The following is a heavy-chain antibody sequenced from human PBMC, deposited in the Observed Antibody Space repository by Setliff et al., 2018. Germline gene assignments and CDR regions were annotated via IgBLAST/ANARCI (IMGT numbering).Heavy chain of an antibody. CDR2: IYTSGST. Sequence: SETLSLTCAVYGGSFSGSYYWSWIRQPAGKGLEWIGHIYTSGSTNYNPSLKSRVTISVDTSKNQFSLKLSSVTAADTAVYYCASSPTFGGVIVDYWGQGTLVTVSS. CDR3: ASSPTFGGVIVDY. V-gene: IGHV4-61*09. CDR1: GGSFSGSYY. J-gene: IGHJ4*02. D-gene: IGHD3-16*02.